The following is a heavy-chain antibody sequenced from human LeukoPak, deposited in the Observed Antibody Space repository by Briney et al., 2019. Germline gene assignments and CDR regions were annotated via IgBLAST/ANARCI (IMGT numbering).Heavy chain of an antibody. J-gene: IGHJ4*02. V-gene: IGHV3-23*01. Sequence: GGSLRLSCTASRFTLSSYGMDWVRQAPGKGLEWVSAISGSGGSTYYADSVKGRFTISRDNSKNTLYLQMNSLRAEDTAVYYCATHAVRNYYDSSGPPEDHWGQGTLVTVSS. CDR1: RFTLSSYG. CDR3: ATHAVRNYYDSSGPPEDH. D-gene: IGHD3-22*01. CDR2: ISGSGGST.